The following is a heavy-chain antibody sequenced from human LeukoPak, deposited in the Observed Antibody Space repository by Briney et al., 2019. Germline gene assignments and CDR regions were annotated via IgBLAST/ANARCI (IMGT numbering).Heavy chain of an antibody. V-gene: IGHV4-34*01. CDR1: GGSFSGYY. J-gene: IGHJ5*02. Sequence: SETLSLTCAVYGGSFSGYYWSWIRQPPGKGLEWIGEINHSGSTNYNPSLKSRVTISVDTSKNQFSLKLSSVTAADTAVYYCARGGRWKFDPWGQGTLVTVSS. CDR2: INHSGST. D-gene: IGHD1-1*01. CDR3: ARGGRWKFDP.